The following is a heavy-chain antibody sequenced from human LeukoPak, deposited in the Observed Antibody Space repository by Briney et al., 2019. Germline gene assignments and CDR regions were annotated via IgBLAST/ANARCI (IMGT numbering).Heavy chain of an antibody. CDR2: IYPRDGNT. J-gene: IGHJ4*02. Sequence: ASVKVSCKASGYSFTSNYIHWVRQAPGQGLEWMGMIYPRDGNTSYAQKFQGRVTVTRDTSTSTVHMELSGLRSEDTAVYYCARDQEAFDYWGQGTLVTVSS. CDR3: ARDQEAFDY. V-gene: IGHV1-46*01. CDR1: GYSFTSNY.